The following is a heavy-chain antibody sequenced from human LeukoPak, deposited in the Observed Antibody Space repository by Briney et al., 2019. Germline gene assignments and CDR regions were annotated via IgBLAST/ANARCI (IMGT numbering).Heavy chain of an antibody. CDR1: GFTFSNAW. J-gene: IGHJ1*01. CDR2: IKSKTDGGTT. Sequence: GGSLRHSCAASGFTFSNAWMSWVRQAPGKGLEWVGRIKSKTDGGTTDYAAPVKGRFTISRDDSKNTLYLQMNSLKTEDTAVYYCTARYCRSTSCYGEYFQRWGQGTLVTVSS. CDR3: TARYCRSTSCYGEYFQR. V-gene: IGHV3-15*01. D-gene: IGHD2-2*01.